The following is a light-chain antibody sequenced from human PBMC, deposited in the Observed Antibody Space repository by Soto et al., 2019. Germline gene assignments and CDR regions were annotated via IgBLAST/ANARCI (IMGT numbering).Light chain of an antibody. J-gene: IGKJ5*01. CDR3: QQDDNRPIT. Sequence: DIKMYHSPSSLSASVGDRVTSTCQASQDISNYLNWYQQKPGKAPKLLIYDASNLETGVPSRFSGSGSGTDFTFTISSLQPEDIATYCCQQDDNRPITFGQG. CDR2: DAS. CDR1: QDISNY. V-gene: IGKV1-33*01.